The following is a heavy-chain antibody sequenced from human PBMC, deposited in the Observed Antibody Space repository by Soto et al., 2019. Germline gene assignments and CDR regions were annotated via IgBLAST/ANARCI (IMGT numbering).Heavy chain of an antibody. V-gene: IGHV1-2*06. CDR1: GSTFTAYS. J-gene: IGHJ4*02. CDR3: ARAVGDPFDF. D-gene: IGHD6-19*01. Sequence: GASVKVSCKASGSTFTAYSMHWVRQAPGQGLEWMGRINPKSGGTNYAEVYQDRVTMTSDTSITTAYIELSGLTSDDTAVYYCARAVGDPFDFWGQGTLVAVSS. CDR2: INPKSGGT.